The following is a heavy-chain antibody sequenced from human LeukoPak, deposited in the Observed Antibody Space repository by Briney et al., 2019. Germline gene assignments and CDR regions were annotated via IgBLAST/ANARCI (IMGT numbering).Heavy chain of an antibody. CDR3: ARDVGYCSSTSCYARNFDY. V-gene: IGHV3-21*01. J-gene: IGHJ4*02. CDR1: GFTFSSYS. D-gene: IGHD2-2*01. Sequence: PGGSLRLSCAASGFTFSSYSMNWVRQAPGKGLEWVSSISSSSSYIYYADSVKGRFTISRDNAKNSLYLQMNGLRAEDTAVYYCARDVGYCSSTSCYARNFDYWGQGTLVTVSS. CDR2: ISSSSSYI.